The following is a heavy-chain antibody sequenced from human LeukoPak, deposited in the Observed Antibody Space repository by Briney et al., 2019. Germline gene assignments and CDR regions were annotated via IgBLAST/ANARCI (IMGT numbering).Heavy chain of an antibody. Sequence: GGSLRLSCAASGFTFSSYAMHWVRQAPGKGLEWVAFISYDGSNKYYADSVKGRFTISRDNSKNTLYLQMNSLRAEDTAVYYCARDFNWHYQTQVDYWGQGTLVTVSS. CDR2: ISYDGSNK. D-gene: IGHD1-7*01. V-gene: IGHV3-30*04. J-gene: IGHJ4*02. CDR1: GFTFSSYA. CDR3: ARDFNWHYQTQVDY.